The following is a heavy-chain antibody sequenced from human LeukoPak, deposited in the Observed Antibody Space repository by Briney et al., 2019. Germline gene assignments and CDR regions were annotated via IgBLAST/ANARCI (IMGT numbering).Heavy chain of an antibody. V-gene: IGHV3-74*01. D-gene: IGHD6-19*01. J-gene: IGHJ4*02. CDR1: GFTFSNYW. CDR2: LNSDGSST. Sequence: GGSLRLSCAASGFTFSNYWMHWVRQAPGKGLVWVSRLNSDGSSTNYADSVKGRFTISRDNAKNTLYLQMNSLRAEDTAVYYCADGYSSGWYFNWGQGTLVTVSS. CDR3: ADGYSSGWYFN.